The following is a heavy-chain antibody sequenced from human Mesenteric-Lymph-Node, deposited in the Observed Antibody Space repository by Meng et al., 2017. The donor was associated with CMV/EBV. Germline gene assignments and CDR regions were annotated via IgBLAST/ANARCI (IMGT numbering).Heavy chain of an antibody. Sequence: SETLSLTCTVSGGSITGYCWNWVRQPPGKGLEWIGYMYYSWNTNYNPSLKSRLTISVDTSKNQLSLKLSSVTAADTAVYYCARESYGSGSPDYWGQGTLVTVSS. CDR1: GGSITGYC. V-gene: IGHV4-59*12. D-gene: IGHD3-10*01. J-gene: IGHJ4*02. CDR3: ARESYGSGSPDY. CDR2: MYYSWNT.